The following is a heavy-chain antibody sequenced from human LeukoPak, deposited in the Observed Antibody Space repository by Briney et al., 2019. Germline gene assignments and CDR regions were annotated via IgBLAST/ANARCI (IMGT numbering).Heavy chain of an antibody. Sequence: GGSLRLSCVASGFTFSSYAMNWVRQAPGKGLEWVSGINWSGGRTGYGDSLKGRFTISRDNAKNTLYLQMNSLRAEDTALYYCARDFTRTDNWGQGTLVTVSS. CDR1: GFTFSSYA. CDR3: ARDFTRTDN. J-gene: IGHJ4*02. V-gene: IGHV3-20*04. CDR2: INWSGGRT.